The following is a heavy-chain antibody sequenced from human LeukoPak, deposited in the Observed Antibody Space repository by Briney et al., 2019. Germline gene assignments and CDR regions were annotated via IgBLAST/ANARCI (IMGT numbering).Heavy chain of an antibody. V-gene: IGHV3-43*02. CDR2: ISGDGGST. J-gene: IGHJ5*02. D-gene: IGHD3-3*01. CDR3: TKDAMMHYDFSYNWFDP. Sequence: PGGSLRLSCAASGFTFDDYAMHWVRQAPGKGLEWASLISGDGGSTYYADSVKGRFTISRDNSKNSLYLQMNSLRTEDTALYYCTKDAMMHYDFSYNWFDPWGQGTLVTVSS. CDR1: GFTFDDYA.